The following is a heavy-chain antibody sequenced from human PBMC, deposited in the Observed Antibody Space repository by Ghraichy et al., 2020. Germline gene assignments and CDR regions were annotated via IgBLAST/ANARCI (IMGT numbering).Heavy chain of an antibody. Sequence: SETLSLTCTVSGGSISSYYWSWIRQPPGKGLEWIGNIYYSGSTNYNPSLKSRVTISVDTSKNQFSLKLSSVTASDTAMYCCASLPGGSDWKRYFQHWGQGTLVTVSS. D-gene: IGHD6-19*01. CDR1: GGSISSYY. CDR3: ASLPGGSDWKRYFQH. V-gene: IGHV4-59*01. CDR2: IYYSGST. J-gene: IGHJ1*01.